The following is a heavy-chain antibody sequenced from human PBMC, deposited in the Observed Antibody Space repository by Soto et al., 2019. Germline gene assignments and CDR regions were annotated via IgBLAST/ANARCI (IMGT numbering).Heavy chain of an antibody. CDR3: VKEGQSGIDWGGFDI. CDR1: GFTFSSYG. CDR2: ISSSAISK. D-gene: IGHD5-12*01. J-gene: IGHJ3*02. V-gene: IGHV3-23*01. Sequence: LRLSCAVSGFTFSSYGMSWVRQAPGKGLEWVSAISSSAISKYYADSVEGRFTISRDNSKNIMYLQLNSLRAEDTAVYYCVKEGQSGIDWGGFDIWGQGTMVTVSS.